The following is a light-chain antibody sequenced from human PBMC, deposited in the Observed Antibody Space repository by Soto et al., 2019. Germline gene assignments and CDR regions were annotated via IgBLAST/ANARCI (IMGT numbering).Light chain of an antibody. J-gene: IGLJ1*01. CDR1: RTNVDGYDC. V-gene: IGLV2-14*03. Sequence: QSALTQPASVYGSPGRWIAISYTGDRTNVDGYDCVSWYRKHPGQDPQRVIYDVYNRPSGVSHRFSGSKSGDTASLTISALQAEDEADYYCTSYTSITPFYVFGTGTKVTVL. CDR3: TSYTSITPFYV. CDR2: DVY.